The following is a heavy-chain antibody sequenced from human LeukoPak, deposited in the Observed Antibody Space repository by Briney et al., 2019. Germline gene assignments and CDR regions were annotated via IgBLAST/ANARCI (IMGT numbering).Heavy chain of an antibody. CDR2: INPNSGGT. D-gene: IGHD3-10*01. CDR3: ARDAMGITMVRGVRNWFDP. J-gene: IGHJ5*02. CDR1: GYTFTGYY. V-gene: IGHV1-2*02. Sequence: ASVKVSCKASGYTFTGYYMHWVRQAPGQGLEWMGWINPNSGGTNYAQKFQGRVTMTRDTSISTAYMELSRLRSDDTAVYYCARDAMGITMVRGVRNWFDPWGQGTLVTVSS.